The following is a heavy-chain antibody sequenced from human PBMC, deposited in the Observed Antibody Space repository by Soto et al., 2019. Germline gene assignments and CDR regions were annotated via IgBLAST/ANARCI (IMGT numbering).Heavy chain of an antibody. CDR2: IRSKAYGGTT. J-gene: IGHJ6*02. D-gene: IGHD3-22*01. CDR3: TRDRAQDYYDSSGYSLYYYYYGMDV. V-gene: IGHV3-49*03. Sequence: HPGGSLRLSCTASGFTFGDYAMSWFRQAPGKGLEWVGFIRSKAYGGTTEYAASVKGRFTISRDDSKSIAYLQMNSLKTEDTAVYYCTRDRAQDYYDSSGYSLYYYYYGMDVWGQGTTVTVSS. CDR1: GFTFGDYA.